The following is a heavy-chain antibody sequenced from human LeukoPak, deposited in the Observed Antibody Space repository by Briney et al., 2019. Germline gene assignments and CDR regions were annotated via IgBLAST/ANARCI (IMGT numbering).Heavy chain of an antibody. Sequence: GGSLRLSCAASGFXFSSSAMSWVRQAPGKGLEWVSGISGSGGSTKHADSVKGRFTISRDNAKNSLYLQMKSLRAEDTAVYYCARSVGSSSGIYYYGLDVWGQGTTVTVSS. D-gene: IGHD3-10*01. J-gene: IGHJ6*02. V-gene: IGHV3-23*01. CDR2: ISGSGGST. CDR3: ARSVGSSSGIYYYGLDV. CDR1: GFXFSSSA.